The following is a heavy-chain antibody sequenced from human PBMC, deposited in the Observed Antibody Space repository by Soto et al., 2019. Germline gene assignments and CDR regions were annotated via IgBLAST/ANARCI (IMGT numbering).Heavy chain of an antibody. CDR3: AREVGYCDGSTCLSSLYFDY. J-gene: IGHJ4*02. V-gene: IGHV4-31*03. Sequence: SETLSLTCTVSGGSLSRGAYYWSWIRQHPGKGLEWIGYIYSSGSTYYSPSLKNRVTISVDTSRNQFSLRLSSVTAADTAVYYCAREVGYCDGSTCLSSLYFDYWGLGTLVTVSS. CDR2: IYSSGST. CDR1: GGSLSRGAYY. D-gene: IGHD1-7*01.